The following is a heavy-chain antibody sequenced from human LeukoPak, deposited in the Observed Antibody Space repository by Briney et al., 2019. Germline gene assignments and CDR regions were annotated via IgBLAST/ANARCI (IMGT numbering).Heavy chain of an antibody. CDR1: GGSISSCSYY. CDR3: AKGYFHY. V-gene: IGHV4-61*02. Sequence: SGTLSLTCTVSGGSISSCSYYWSWIRQPAGKGLEWIWRIYTSGSTNYNPSLKSLVTISVDTSKNQVYLKLSSVTAADTAVSYCAKGYFHYWVQGTLVTVSS. J-gene: IGHJ4*02. CDR2: IYTSGST.